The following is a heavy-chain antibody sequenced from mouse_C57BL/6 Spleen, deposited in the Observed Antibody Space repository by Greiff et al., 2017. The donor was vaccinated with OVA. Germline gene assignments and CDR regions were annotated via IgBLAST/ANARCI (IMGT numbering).Heavy chain of an antibody. J-gene: IGHJ4*01. CDR3: AGGAGRTYYAMDY. CDR1: GYTFTSYW. V-gene: IGHV1-55*01. CDR2: IYPGSGST. Sequence: VQLQQPGAELVKPGASVKLSCKASGYTFTSYWITWVKQRPGQGLEWIGEIYPGSGSTNYNEKFKSKATLTVDTSASTDYMQLSSLTSEDSAVYYWAGGAGRTYYAMDYWGQGTSVTVSS.